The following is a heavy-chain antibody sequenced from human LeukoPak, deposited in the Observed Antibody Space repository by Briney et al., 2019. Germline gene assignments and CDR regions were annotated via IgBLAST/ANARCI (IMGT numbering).Heavy chain of an antibody. CDR2: IKQDGSEK. Sequence: GGSLRLSCAASGFTFSSYWMSWVRQAPGKGLEWVANIKQDGSEKYYVDSVKGRFTISRDNAKNSLYLQMNSLRAEDTAVYYCARQGQLVESRHFDYWGQGTLVTVSS. CDR3: ARQGQLVESRHFDY. D-gene: IGHD1-26*01. CDR1: GFTFSSYW. V-gene: IGHV3-7*01. J-gene: IGHJ4*02.